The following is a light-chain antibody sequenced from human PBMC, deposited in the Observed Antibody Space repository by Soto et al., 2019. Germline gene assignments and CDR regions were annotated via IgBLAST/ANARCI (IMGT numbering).Light chain of an antibody. J-gene: IGLJ1*01. Sequence: QSVLTQPPSVSGAPGQRVTISCTGTSANIGADDDVNWYQQLPGTAPKLLLYGNSNRPSGVTDRFSGSKSGTSASLAITGLEAEDEDDDYCQSYASRLSGREVFGTGTKLTVL. CDR3: QSYASRLSGREV. CDR2: GNS. V-gene: IGLV1-40*01. CDR1: SANIGADDD.